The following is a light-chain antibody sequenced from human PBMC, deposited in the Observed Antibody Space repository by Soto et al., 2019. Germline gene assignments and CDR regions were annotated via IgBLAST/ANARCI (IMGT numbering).Light chain of an antibody. CDR1: QRIDTW. Sequence: DIQMTQSPSTLSASIGDRVTITCRASQRIDTWLAWYQQKPGTAPKLLIYKATILQSGVPSRFSGSGSGTEFTLAISSLQPDDFATYYCQQYETFSPWTVXQGTKVDIK. CDR3: QQYETFSPWT. V-gene: IGKV1-5*03. CDR2: KAT. J-gene: IGKJ1*01.